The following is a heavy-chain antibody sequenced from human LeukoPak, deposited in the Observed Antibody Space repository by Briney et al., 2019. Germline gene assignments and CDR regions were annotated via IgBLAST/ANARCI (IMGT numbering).Heavy chain of an antibody. J-gene: IGHJ6*03. CDR3: AKTGRIVATPAYMDV. V-gene: IGHV3-23*01. D-gene: IGHD5-12*01. CDR2: ISGSGGST. Sequence: GGSLRLSCAASGFTFSSYAMSWVRQAPGKGLEWVSAISGSGGSTYYADSVKGRFTTSRDNSKNTLYLQMNSLRAEDTAVYYCAKTGRIVATPAYMDVWGKGTTVTVSS. CDR1: GFTFSSYA.